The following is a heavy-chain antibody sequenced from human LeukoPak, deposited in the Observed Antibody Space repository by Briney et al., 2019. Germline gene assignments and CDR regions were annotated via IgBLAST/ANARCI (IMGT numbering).Heavy chain of an antibody. D-gene: IGHD5-24*01. CDR1: GGSFSGYY. V-gene: IGHV4-34*01. Sequence: SETLSLTCAVSGGSFSGYYWSWIRQPPGKGLEWIGEINHSGSTNYNPSLKSRVAISVDTCKNQFSLKLSSVTAADTAVYYCARFNGVATIRSLISDAFVIWGQGTMVTVSS. CDR2: INHSGST. J-gene: IGHJ3*02. CDR3: ARFNGVATIRSLISDAFVI.